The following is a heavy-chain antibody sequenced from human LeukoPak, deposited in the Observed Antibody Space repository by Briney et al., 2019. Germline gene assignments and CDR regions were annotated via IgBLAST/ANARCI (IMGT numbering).Heavy chain of an antibody. CDR1: GFTFSSYA. V-gene: IGHV3-23*01. Sequence: GGSLRLSCAASGFTFSSYAMSWVRQAPGKGLEWVSAISGSGGSTYYADSVKGRFTISRDNSKNTLYLQMNSLRAEDTAVYYCAKDLTNNIAARPRFDAFDIWGQGTMVTASS. D-gene: IGHD6-6*01. CDR3: AKDLTNNIAARPRFDAFDI. CDR2: ISGSGGST. J-gene: IGHJ3*02.